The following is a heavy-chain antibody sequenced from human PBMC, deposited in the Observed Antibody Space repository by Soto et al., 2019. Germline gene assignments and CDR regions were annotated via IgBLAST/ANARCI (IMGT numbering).Heavy chain of an antibody. CDR3: ATLTWIQLYLDY. CDR2: IYYSGST. V-gene: IGHV4-30-4*01. Sequence: NPSETLSLTCTVSGGSISSGDYYWSWIRQPPGKGLEWIGYIYYSGSTYYNPSLKSRVTISVDTSKNQFSLKLSSVTAADTAVYYCATLTWIQLYLDYWGQGTLVTVSS. CDR1: GGSISSGDYY. J-gene: IGHJ4*02. D-gene: IGHD5-18*01.